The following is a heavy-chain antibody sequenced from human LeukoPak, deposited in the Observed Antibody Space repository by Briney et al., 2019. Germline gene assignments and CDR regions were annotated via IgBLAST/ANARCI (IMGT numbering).Heavy chain of an antibody. V-gene: IGHV1-8*01. Sequence: ASVKVSCKASGYTFTIFDINWVRQAPGQGLEWVGWMNPKAGDTVYAQNFQGRVTTTRDTSIGTAYMELNSLRSEDTAVYYCAKGAIFGVTIRGYGMDVWGQGTSVTVSS. CDR3: AKGAIFGVTIRGYGMDV. D-gene: IGHD3-3*01. CDR2: MNPKAGDT. J-gene: IGHJ6*02. CDR1: GYTFTIFD.